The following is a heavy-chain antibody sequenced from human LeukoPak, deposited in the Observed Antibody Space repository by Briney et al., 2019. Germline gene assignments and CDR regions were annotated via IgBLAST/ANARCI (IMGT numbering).Heavy chain of an antibody. CDR1: GFTFSSYS. CDR3: ARVSQRQYLGYYYGMDV. J-gene: IGHJ6*02. Sequence: GGSLRLSCAASGFTFSSYSMNWVRQAPGKGLEWVSYISSSSSTIYYADSVKGRFTISRDNAKNSLYLQMNSLRDEDTAVYYCARVSQRQYLGYYYGMDVWGQGTTVTVSS. CDR2: ISSSSSTI. V-gene: IGHV3-48*02. D-gene: IGHD2-2*02.